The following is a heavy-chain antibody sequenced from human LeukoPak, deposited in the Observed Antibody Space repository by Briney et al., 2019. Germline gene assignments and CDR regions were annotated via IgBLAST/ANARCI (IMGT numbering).Heavy chain of an antibody. D-gene: IGHD1-26*01. V-gene: IGHV1-69*01. CDR1: GGTFSSYA. J-gene: IGHJ4*02. CDR3: ARGNQWELPEFDY. Sequence: GSSVKVSCKASGGTFSSYAISWVRQAPGQGLEWMGGIISIFGTANYAQKFQGRVTITADESTSTAYMELSSLRSEDTAVYYCARGNQWELPEFDYWGQGTLVTVSS. CDR2: IISIFGTA.